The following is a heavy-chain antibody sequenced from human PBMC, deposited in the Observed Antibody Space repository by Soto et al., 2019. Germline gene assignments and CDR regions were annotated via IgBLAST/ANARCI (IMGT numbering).Heavy chain of an antibody. J-gene: IGHJ4*02. Sequence: KPSETLXLTCTVSGGTVSSGSYYWSWIRQPPGKGLEWIGYIYYSGSTNYNPSLKSRVTISVDTSKNQFSLKLSSVTAADTAVYYCARDGTDGDYVSNFDYWGQGTLVTVSS. CDR1: GGTVSSGSYY. CDR2: IYYSGST. CDR3: ARDGTDGDYVSNFDY. V-gene: IGHV4-61*01. D-gene: IGHD4-17*01.